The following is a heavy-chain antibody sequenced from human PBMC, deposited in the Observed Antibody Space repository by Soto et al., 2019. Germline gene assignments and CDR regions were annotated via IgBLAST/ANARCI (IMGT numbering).Heavy chain of an antibody. CDR1: GGSFSGYY. J-gene: IGHJ3*02. D-gene: IGHD3-16*02. V-gene: IGHV4-34*01. CDR3: ARGHSPAIFGGVIVTSSDAFDI. Sequence: QVQLQQWGAGLLKPSETLSLTCAVYGGSFSGYYWSWIRQPPGKGLEWIGEINHSGSTNYNPSLKSRFTISVDTSKNQFSLKLSSVTAADTAVYYCARGHSPAIFGGVIVTSSDAFDIWGQGTMVTVSS. CDR2: INHSGST.